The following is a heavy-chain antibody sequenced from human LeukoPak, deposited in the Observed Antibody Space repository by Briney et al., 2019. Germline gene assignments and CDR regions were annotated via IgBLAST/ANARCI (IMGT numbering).Heavy chain of an antibody. D-gene: IGHD3-10*01. Sequence: GGSLRLSCAASEFTFSSYGMHWVRQAPGKGLEWVAVISYDGSNKYYADPVKGRFTISRDNSKNTLYLQMNSLRAEDTAVYYCAKDWGPFIYGSGSYYTGYFDYWGQGTLVTVSS. CDR2: ISYDGSNK. J-gene: IGHJ4*02. CDR3: AKDWGPFIYGSGSYYTGYFDY. V-gene: IGHV3-30*18. CDR1: EFTFSSYG.